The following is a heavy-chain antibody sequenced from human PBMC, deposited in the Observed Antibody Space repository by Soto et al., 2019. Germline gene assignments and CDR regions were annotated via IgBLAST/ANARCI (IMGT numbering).Heavy chain of an antibody. J-gene: IGHJ4*02. CDR3: ARESRRDGYNLGY. CDR1: GFTFSSYW. Sequence: EVQLVESGGGLVQPGGSLRLSCAASGFTFSSYWMSWVRQAPGKGLEWVANIKQDGSEKYYVDSVKGRFTISRDNAKNSLYLQMNSLRAEDTAVYYCARESRRDGYNLGYWGQGTLVTVSS. V-gene: IGHV3-7*01. D-gene: IGHD5-12*01. CDR2: IKQDGSEK.